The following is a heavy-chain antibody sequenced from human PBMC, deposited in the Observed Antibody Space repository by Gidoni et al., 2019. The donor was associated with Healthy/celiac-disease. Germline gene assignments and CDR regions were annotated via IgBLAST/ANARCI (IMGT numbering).Heavy chain of an antibody. CDR1: GSTVSRNY. CDR3: ARDRLWFGELEDLGGYYGMDV. V-gene: IGHV3-66*01. CDR2: IYSGGST. Sequence: EVQLVVSGGGLVKPGGSRRLSCAASGSTVSRNYTRWVRQAPGKGLEWVSVIYSGGSTYYADSVKGRFTISRDNSKNTLYLQMNSLRAEDTAVYYCARDRLWFGELEDLGGYYGMDVWGQGTTVTVSS. J-gene: IGHJ6*02. D-gene: IGHD3-10*01.